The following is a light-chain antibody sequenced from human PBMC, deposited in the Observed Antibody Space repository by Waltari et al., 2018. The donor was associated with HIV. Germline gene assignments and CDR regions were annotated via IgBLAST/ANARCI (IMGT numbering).Light chain of an antibody. J-gene: IGLJ1*01. V-gene: IGLV2-8*01. CDR2: EVS. CDR3: NSYVGSNNYI. Sequence: QSALTQPPSASGSPGQSVTISCTGTSRDVGGYNYVSWYQHHPGKAPKPMIYEVSKRPAGVPDRFSGSKSGNTASLTVSGLQAEDEADYYCNSYVGSNNYIFGTGTKVTVL. CDR1: SRDVGGYNY.